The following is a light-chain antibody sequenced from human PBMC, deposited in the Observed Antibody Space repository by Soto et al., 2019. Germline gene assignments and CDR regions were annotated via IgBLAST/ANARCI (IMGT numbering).Light chain of an antibody. V-gene: IGLV2-8*01. CDR2: EVT. Sequence: QSVLTQPPSASGSPGQSVTISCTGTSSDVGGYDNVSWYQQRPGKAPKLLIHEVTKRPSGVPDRFSGTKFGNTASLTVSGLLAEDEADYDCSGYARTTRAVLGTGTNVTVL. CDR1: SSDVGGYDN. J-gene: IGLJ1*01. CDR3: SGYARTTRAV.